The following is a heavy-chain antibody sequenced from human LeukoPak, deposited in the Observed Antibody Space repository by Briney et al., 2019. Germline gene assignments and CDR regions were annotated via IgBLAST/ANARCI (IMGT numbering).Heavy chain of an antibody. Sequence: PGGSLRLSCAASGFTFSSYATSWVRQAPGKGLEWVSSISSSSSYIYYADSVKGRFTISRDNAKNSLYLQMNSLRAEDTAVYYCARAMIVASDAFDIWGQGTMVTASS. CDR2: ISSSSSYI. J-gene: IGHJ3*02. D-gene: IGHD3-22*01. CDR3: ARAMIVASDAFDI. CDR1: GFTFSSYA. V-gene: IGHV3-21*01.